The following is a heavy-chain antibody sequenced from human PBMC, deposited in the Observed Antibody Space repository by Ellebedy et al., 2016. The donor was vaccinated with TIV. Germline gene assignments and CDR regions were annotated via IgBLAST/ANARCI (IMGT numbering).Heavy chain of an antibody. CDR3: ARIRSGGVIRYYYGMDV. J-gene: IGHJ6*02. CDR2: IDWDDDK. V-gene: IGHV2-70*11. D-gene: IGHD3-16*02. CDR1: GFSLSTSGMC. Sequence: SGPTLVKPTQTLTLTCTFSGFSLSTSGMCVSWIRQPPGKALEWLARIDWDDDKYYSTSLKTRLTISKDTSKNQVVPTMTNMDPVDTATYYCARIRSGGVIRYYYGMDVWGQGTTVTVSS.